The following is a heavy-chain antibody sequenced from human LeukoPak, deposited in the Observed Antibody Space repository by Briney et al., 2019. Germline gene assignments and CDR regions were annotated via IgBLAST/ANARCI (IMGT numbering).Heavy chain of an antibody. CDR3: ARLASYYYASGSYS. Sequence: PSETLSLTCTVSGGSVSRSGYYWGWIRQPPGKGLEWIASISYSGTTYYNPSLGSRVTISADTSKNQFSLKLSSVTAADTAVYYCARLASYYYASGSYSWGQGTLVTVSS. J-gene: IGHJ4*02. D-gene: IGHD3-10*01. CDR2: ISYSGTT. CDR1: GGSVSRSGYY. V-gene: IGHV4-39*01.